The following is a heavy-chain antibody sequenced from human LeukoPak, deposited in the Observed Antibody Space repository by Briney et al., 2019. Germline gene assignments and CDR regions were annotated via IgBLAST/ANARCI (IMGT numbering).Heavy chain of an antibody. CDR2: INPSSGGT. J-gene: IGHJ4*02. CDR1: GYTFTAQY. D-gene: IGHD1-1*01. Sequence: GASVKVSCTASGYTFTAQYMHWVRQAPGQGLEWMGRINPSSGGTNYVQKFQGRVTTTRDTSITTAYMELTSLRSDDTAVYYCASGTTERIDYWGQGTLVTVSS. V-gene: IGHV1-2*06. CDR3: ASGTTERIDY.